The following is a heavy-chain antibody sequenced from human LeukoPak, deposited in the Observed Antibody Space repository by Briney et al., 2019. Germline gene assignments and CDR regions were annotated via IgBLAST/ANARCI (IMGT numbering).Heavy chain of an antibody. J-gene: IGHJ6*03. CDR2: IIPIFGTA. CDR1: GGTFSSYA. Sequence: SVTVSCKASGGTFSSYAISWVRQAPGQGLEWMGGIIPIFGTANYAQTFQGRVTITTDESTSTAYMELSSLRSEDTAVQYCARVVVVPAVLELIVYYYYMDVWGKGTTVTVSS. D-gene: IGHD2-2*01. CDR3: ARVVVVPAVLELIVYYYYMDV. V-gene: IGHV1-69*05.